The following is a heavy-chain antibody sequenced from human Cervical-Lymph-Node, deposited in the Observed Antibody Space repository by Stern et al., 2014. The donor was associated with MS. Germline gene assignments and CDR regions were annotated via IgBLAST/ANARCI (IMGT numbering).Heavy chain of an antibody. CDR3: AKHACTGAACPFDL. CDR1: GDSISSYTHY. J-gene: IGHJ4*02. Sequence: QLQLQESGPGLVKPSETLSLTCAVSGDSISSYTHYWAWIRQPPGKGLEWIGSVYYSGATSYNPSLKSPVTIPVDTSKNPSSLGLNSVTAADTAVYYCAKHACTGAACPFDLWGQGTLVTVSS. V-gene: IGHV4-39*01. CDR2: VYYSGAT. D-gene: IGHD2-8*02.